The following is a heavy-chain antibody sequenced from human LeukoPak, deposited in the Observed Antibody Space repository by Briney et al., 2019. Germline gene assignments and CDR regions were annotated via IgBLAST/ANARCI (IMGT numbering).Heavy chain of an antibody. D-gene: IGHD5-12*01. CDR1: GFSLSSDC. Sequence: AGSLTLSCAASGFSLSSDCMSCVRQPPRKGLEWVSSISGSGGSTYYADSVKGRFTISRDNSKNTLYLQMNSLRAEDTAVYYCAKARAEKYSGYLLYDYWGEGTLVTVSS. J-gene: IGHJ4*02. CDR3: AKARAEKYSGYLLYDY. V-gene: IGHV3-23*01. CDR2: ISGSGGST.